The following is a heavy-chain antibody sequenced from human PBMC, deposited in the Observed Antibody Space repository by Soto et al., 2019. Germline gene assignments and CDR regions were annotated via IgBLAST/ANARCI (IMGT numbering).Heavy chain of an antibody. J-gene: IGHJ6*03. Sequence: TSETLSLTCAVYGGSFSGYYWSWIRQPPGKGLEWIGEINHSGSTNYNPSLKSRVTISVDTSKNQFSLKLSSVTAADTAVYYCARVGITMVRGVKGYMDVWGKGTTVTVSS. D-gene: IGHD3-10*01. CDR2: INHSGST. CDR3: ARVGITMVRGVKGYMDV. V-gene: IGHV4-34*01. CDR1: GGSFSGYY.